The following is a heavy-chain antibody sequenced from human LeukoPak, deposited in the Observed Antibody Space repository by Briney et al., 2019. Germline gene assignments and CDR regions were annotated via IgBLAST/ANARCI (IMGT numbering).Heavy chain of an antibody. CDR1: GGTFSSYA. CDR3: ARARVARDYALHTFDY. Sequence: ASVKVSRKASGGTFSSYAISWVRQAPGQGLEWMGGIIPIFGTANYAQKFQGRVTITTDESTSTAYMELSSLRSEDTAVYYCARARVARDYALHTFDYWGQGTLVTVSS. V-gene: IGHV1-69*05. D-gene: IGHD4-17*01. J-gene: IGHJ4*02. CDR2: IIPIFGTA.